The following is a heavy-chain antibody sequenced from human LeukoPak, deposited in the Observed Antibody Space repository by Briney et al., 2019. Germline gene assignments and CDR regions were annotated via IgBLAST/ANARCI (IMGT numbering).Heavy chain of an antibody. D-gene: IGHD6-13*01. J-gene: IGHJ6*03. CDR3: ARRGSSSWLTYYYYMDV. V-gene: IGHV4-39*01. Sequence: SETLSLTCTVSGGSIFSSSYHWGWIRQPPGKGLEWSGNIFYTGSTYYNPSLKSRVTISVDTAKNQFSLKLSSVTAADTAVYYCARRGSSSWLTYYYYMDVWGKGTTVTISS. CDR1: GGSIFSSSYH. CDR2: IFYTGST.